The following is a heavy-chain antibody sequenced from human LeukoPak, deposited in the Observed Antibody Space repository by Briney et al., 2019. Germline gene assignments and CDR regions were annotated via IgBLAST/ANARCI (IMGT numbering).Heavy chain of an antibody. V-gene: IGHV3-21*01. J-gene: IGHJ4*02. D-gene: IGHD6-13*01. CDR3: ASSWYSSSWYSSY. CDR1: GFTFSSYS. CDR2: ISSSSSYI. Sequence: EGSLRLSCAASGFTFSSYSMNWVRQAPGKGLEWVSPISSSSSYIYYADSVKGRFTISRDNAKNSLYLQMNSLRAEDTAVYYCASSWYSSSWYSSYWGQGTLVTVSS.